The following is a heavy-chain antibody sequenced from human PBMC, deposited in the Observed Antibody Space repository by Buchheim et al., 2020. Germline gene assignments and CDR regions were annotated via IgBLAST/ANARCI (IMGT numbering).Heavy chain of an antibody. CDR1: GFTFDDYA. CDR3: AKGNSIATADLPGY. CDR2: ISWDGGST. D-gene: IGHD6-13*01. J-gene: IGHJ4*02. V-gene: IGHV3-43D*03. Sequence: EVQLVESGGVVVQPGGSLRLSCAASGFTFDDYAMHWVRQAPGKGLEWVSLISWDGGSTYYADSVKGRFTISRANSKNSVYLQLNSLRAEDTALYYCAKGNSIATADLPGYWGQGTL.